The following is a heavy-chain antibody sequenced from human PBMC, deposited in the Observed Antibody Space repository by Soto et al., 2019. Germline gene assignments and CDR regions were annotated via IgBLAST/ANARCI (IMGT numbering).Heavy chain of an antibody. V-gene: IGHV4-30-2*01. J-gene: IGHJ5*02. Sequence: CGESVWSGVDSVSLIKQPPEKGLEWIGYIYHSGSTYYNPSLKSRVTISVDRSKNQFSLKLSSVTAADTAVYYCSCAGTMVRAVRTPWLDIRGEAILVTVSS. CDR3: SCAGTMVRAVRTPWLDI. CDR1: GESVWSGVDS. D-gene: IGHD3-10*01. CDR2: IYHSGST.